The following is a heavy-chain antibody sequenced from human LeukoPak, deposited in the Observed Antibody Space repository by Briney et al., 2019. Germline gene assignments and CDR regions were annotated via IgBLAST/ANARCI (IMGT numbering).Heavy chain of an antibody. J-gene: IGHJ4*02. CDR1: GGSISSGGYS. V-gene: IGHV4-30-2*01. Sequence: SQTLSPTCAVSGGSISSGGYSWSWIRQPPGKGLEWIGYIDHSGSTYYNPSLKSRVTISVDRSKNQFSLKLSSVTAADTAVYYCARRAGSRGAFDYWGQGTLVTVSS. CDR2: IDHSGST. CDR3: ARRAGSRGAFDY. D-gene: IGHD1-26*01.